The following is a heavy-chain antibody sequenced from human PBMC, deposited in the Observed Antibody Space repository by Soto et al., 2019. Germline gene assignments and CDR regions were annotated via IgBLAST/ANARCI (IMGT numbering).Heavy chain of an antibody. CDR3: ARTGYSSGWYKAEFDI. Sequence: SETLSLTCAVYGGSFSGYYWSWIRQPPGKGLEWIGEINHSGSTNYNPSLKSRVTISVDTSKNQFSLKLSSVTAADTAVYYCARTGYSSGWYKAEFDIWRQRKMVTVSS. J-gene: IGHJ3*02. D-gene: IGHD6-19*01. CDR2: INHSGST. CDR1: GGSFSGYY. V-gene: IGHV4-34*01.